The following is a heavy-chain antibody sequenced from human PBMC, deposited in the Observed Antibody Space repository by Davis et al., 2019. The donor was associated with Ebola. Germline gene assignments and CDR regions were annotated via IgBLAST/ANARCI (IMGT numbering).Heavy chain of an antibody. CDR3: ARDNGSGSYFDY. V-gene: IGHV4-30-2*01. D-gene: IGHD1-26*01. CDR1: GGSISSGGYS. CDR2: IYHSGST. J-gene: IGHJ4*02. Sequence: LRLSCAVSGGSISSGGYSWSWIRQPPGKGLEWIGYIYHSGSTNYNPSLKSRVTISVDKSKNQFSLKLSSVTAADTAVYYCARDNGSGSYFDYWGQGTLVTVSS.